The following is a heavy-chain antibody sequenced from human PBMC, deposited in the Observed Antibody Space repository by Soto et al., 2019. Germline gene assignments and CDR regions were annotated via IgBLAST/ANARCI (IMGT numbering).Heavy chain of an antibody. CDR2: TYYRSKWYN. J-gene: IGHJ6*02. CDR1: GDSVSINSAA. D-gene: IGHD2-15*01. CDR3: ARDEAVVVVAATRFYYYYGMDV. Sequence: SQTLSLTCAISGDSVSINSAAWNFISQSPSIFLDFLLMTYYRSKWYNDYAVSVKSRITINPDTSKNQFSLQLNSVTPEDTAVYYCARDEAVVVVAATRFYYYYGMDVWGQGTTVTVSS. V-gene: IGHV6-1*01.